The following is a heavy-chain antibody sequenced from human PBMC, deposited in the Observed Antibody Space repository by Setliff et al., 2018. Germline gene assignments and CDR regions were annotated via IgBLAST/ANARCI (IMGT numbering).Heavy chain of an antibody. D-gene: IGHD5-18*01. CDR1: GYIFSSYG. J-gene: IGHJ6*02. Sequence: ASVKVSCKASGYIFSSYGISWVRQAPGQGLQWMGWISSYNTDITNYAERFQGRITMTTDTSTSAAYMELRGLRSDDTAIYYCARDRTAYSYGLDVWGQGTTVTVSS. CDR3: ARDRTAYSYGLDV. CDR2: ISSYNTDIT. V-gene: IGHV1-18*01.